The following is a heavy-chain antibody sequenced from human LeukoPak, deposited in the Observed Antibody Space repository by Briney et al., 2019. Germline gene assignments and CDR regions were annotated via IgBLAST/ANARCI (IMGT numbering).Heavy chain of an antibody. J-gene: IGHJ3*02. CDR3: ARDVYYYDSSHSRAFDI. D-gene: IGHD3-22*01. V-gene: IGHV4-59*01. CDR2: IYYSGST. Sequence: PSETMSLTRSVSGVSISSYYWSWIRQPPGKGLEWIGYIYYSGSTNYNPSLKSRVTISVDTSKNHFSLKLSSVTAADTAVYYCARDVYYYDSSHSRAFDIWGQGTMVTVSS. CDR1: GVSISSYY.